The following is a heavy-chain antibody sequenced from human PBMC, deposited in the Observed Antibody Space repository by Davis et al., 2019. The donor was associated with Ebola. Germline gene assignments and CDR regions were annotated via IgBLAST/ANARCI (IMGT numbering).Heavy chain of an antibody. J-gene: IGHJ4*02. Sequence: SETLSLTCTVSGGSISNYYWSWIRQPPGKGLEWIDYIYYSGSTNYNPSLKSRVTISLDTSKNQFSLKMTSVATADTAVYYCARGNDDYVAFDSWGQGNLVTVSS. CDR1: GGSISNYY. CDR3: ARGNDDYVAFDS. V-gene: IGHV4-59*01. CDR2: IYYSGST. D-gene: IGHD4-17*01.